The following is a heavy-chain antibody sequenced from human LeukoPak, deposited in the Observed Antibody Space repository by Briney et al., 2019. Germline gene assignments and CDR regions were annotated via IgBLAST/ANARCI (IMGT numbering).Heavy chain of an antibody. V-gene: IGHV1-2*02. CDR3: ARYLGFCRGDKCGSRTTISSYDY. J-gene: IGHJ4*01. CDR1: GYTFIDYY. Sequence: ASVTVSFKTSGYTFIDYYMHWVRQAPGQGLEWMGWLNPKNGATDFAQKFQGRVTLNRDTSTRTTYMELSSLRSDDTAVYYCARYLGFCRGDKCGSRTTISSYDYWGQGTRVTVSS. D-gene: IGHD2-15*01. CDR2: LNPKNGAT.